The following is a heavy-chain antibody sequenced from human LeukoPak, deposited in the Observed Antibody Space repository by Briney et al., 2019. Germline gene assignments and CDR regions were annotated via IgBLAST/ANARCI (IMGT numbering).Heavy chain of an antibody. CDR3: ARDRNVYDSSGYYLSSGFDS. Sequence: SQTLSLTCTVSGASVSSGSDHWNWIRQPAGKGLEWIGRIYTTGSTHYNASLKGRATISADKSNNQFSLKLTSVTAADTAVYYCARDRNVYDSSGYYLSSGFDSWGQGTLVTVSS. D-gene: IGHD3-22*01. CDR1: GASVSSGSDH. V-gene: IGHV4-61*02. J-gene: IGHJ4*02. CDR2: IYTTGST.